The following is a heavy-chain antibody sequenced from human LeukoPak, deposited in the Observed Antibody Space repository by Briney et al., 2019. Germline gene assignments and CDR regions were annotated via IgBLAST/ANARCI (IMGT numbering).Heavy chain of an antibody. D-gene: IGHD3-16*01. J-gene: IGHJ6*03. CDR1: GFTVSSNY. V-gene: IGHV3-53*01. CDR3: ARDKGYGTPDGYYYYMDV. CDR2: IYSGGST. Sequence: GGSLRLSCAASGFTVSSNYMSWVRQAPGKGLEWVSVIYSGGSTYYADSVKGRFTISRDNSKNTLYLQMNSLRAEDTAVYYCARDKGYGTPDGYYYYMDVWGKGTTVTVSS.